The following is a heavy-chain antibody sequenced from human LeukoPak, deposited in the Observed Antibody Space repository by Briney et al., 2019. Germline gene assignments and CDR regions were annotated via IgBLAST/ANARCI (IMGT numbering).Heavy chain of an antibody. V-gene: IGHV3-53*01. CDR3: ARGYSGYDCLGY. CDR2: IYSGGNT. CDR1: GFTVSINY. D-gene: IGHD5-12*01. Sequence: GGSLRLSCAASGFTVSINYMSWVRQAPGKGLEWVSVIYSGGNTYYADSVKGRFSISRDNSKNTLYLQMNSLRVEDTAVYYCARGYSGYDCLGYWGQGTLVTVSS. J-gene: IGHJ4*02.